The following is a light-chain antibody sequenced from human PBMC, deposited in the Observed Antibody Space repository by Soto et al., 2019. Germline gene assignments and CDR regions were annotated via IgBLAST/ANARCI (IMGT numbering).Light chain of an antibody. CDR3: CSYAGSSTIVV. V-gene: IGLV2-23*03. CDR1: SSDVGSYNL. CDR2: EGS. Sequence: QSVLTQPASVSGSPGQSITISCTGTSSDVGSYNLVSWYQQHPGKAPKLMIYEGSKRPSGVSNRFSGSKSGNTASLTISGLQGEDEADYYCCSYAGSSTIVVFGGGTKLTVL. J-gene: IGLJ2*01.